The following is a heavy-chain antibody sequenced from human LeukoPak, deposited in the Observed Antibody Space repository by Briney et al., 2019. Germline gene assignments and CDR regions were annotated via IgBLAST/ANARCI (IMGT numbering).Heavy chain of an antibody. Sequence: PGGSLRLSCAASGFTFSSYAMSWVRQAPGKGLERVSAISGSGGSTYYADSVKDRFTISRDNSKNTLYLQMNSLRAEDTAVYYCAKETDILTGLYDYWGQGTLVTVSS. J-gene: IGHJ4*02. CDR3: AKETDILTGLYDY. V-gene: IGHV3-23*01. D-gene: IGHD3-9*01. CDR1: GFTFSSYA. CDR2: ISGSGGST.